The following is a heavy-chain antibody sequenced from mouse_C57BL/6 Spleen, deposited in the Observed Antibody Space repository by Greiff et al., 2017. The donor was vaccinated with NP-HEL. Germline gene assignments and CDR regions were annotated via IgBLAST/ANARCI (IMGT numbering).Heavy chain of an antibody. V-gene: IGHV14-2*01. D-gene: IGHD1-1*01. Sequence: EVNVVESGAELVKPGASVKLSCTASGFNIKDYYMHWVKQRTEQGLEWIGRIDPEDGETKYAPKFQGKATITADTSSNTAYLQLSSLTSEDTAVYYCARVTTVVAHFDYWGQGTTLTVSS. J-gene: IGHJ2*01. CDR2: IDPEDGET. CDR1: GFNIKDYY. CDR3: ARVTTVVAHFDY.